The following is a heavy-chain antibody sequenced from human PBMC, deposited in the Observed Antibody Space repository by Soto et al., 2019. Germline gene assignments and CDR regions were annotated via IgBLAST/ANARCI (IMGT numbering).Heavy chain of an antibody. CDR2: AYFSGGNT. Sequence: SETLSLTCSVSGDSMRGYHFYWGWIRQAPGKGLEWIGSAYFSGGNTYYSPSLKSRVSISVDTSKNEFSLRLTSLTAADTAVYLCAYGSSSAWIDYWGKGTRGTVSS. J-gene: IGHJ4*02. D-gene: IGHD6-25*01. CDR1: GDSMRGYHFY. CDR3: AYGSSSAWIDY. V-gene: IGHV4-39*01.